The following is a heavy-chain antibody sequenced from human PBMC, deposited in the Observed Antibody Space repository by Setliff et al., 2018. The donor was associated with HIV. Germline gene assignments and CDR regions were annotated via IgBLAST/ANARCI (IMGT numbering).Heavy chain of an antibody. CDR1: GFTFSTYW. D-gene: IGHD2-2*01. J-gene: IGHJ6*02. V-gene: IGHV3-7*01. CDR2: VKQDGNEK. Sequence: RLSCAASGFTFSTYWMTWVRQAPGKGLEWVANVKQDGNEKYYVDSVKGRFTISRDNAKNSLYLQMTSLRAEDTAVYYCARRRTSSTSVTGMDVWGQGTTVTVSS. CDR3: ARRRTSSTSVTGMDV.